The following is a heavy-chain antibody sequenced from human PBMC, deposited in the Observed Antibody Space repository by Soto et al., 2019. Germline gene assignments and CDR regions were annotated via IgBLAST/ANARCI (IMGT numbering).Heavy chain of an antibody. Sequence: EVQLLESGGGLVQPGGSLRLSCAASGFTFSSYAMSWVRQAPGKGLEWVSAISGSGGSTYYADSVKGRFTISRDNSKNTLYLQMNSLRAEDTAVYYCATVFFGGDSPPGYWGQGTLVNVSS. J-gene: IGHJ4*02. CDR1: GFTFSSYA. D-gene: IGHD3-3*01. CDR2: ISGSGGST. CDR3: ATVFFGGDSPPGY. V-gene: IGHV3-23*01.